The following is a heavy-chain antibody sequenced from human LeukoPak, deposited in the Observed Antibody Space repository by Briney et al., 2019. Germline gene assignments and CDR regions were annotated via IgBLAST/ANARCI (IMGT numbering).Heavy chain of an antibody. J-gene: IGHJ6*04. D-gene: IGHD2-2*03. CDR1: GGSISSYY. CDR2: IYYSGST. CDR3: ARDRSLDIVVVPDYYYGMDV. V-gene: IGHV4-59*01. Sequence: SETLSLTCTVSGGSISSYYRSWIRQPPGKGLEWIGYIYYSGSTNYNPSLKSRVTISVDTSKNQFSLKLSSVTAADTAVYYCARDRSLDIVVVPDYYYGMDVWGKGTTVTVSS.